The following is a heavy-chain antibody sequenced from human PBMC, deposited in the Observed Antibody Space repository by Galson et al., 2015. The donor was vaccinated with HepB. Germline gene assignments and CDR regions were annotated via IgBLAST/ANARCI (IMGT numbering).Heavy chain of an antibody. CDR1: GYTFTSYA. D-gene: IGHD5-18*01. V-gene: IGHV1-3*01. CDR3: ARDGYSYGFAYYFDY. J-gene: IGHJ4*02. Sequence: SVKVSCKASGYTFTSYAMHWVRQAPGQRLEWMGWINAGNGNTKYSQKFQGRVTITRDTSASTAYMELSSLRSEDTAVYYCARDGYSYGFAYYFDYWGQGTLVTVSS. CDR2: INAGNGNT.